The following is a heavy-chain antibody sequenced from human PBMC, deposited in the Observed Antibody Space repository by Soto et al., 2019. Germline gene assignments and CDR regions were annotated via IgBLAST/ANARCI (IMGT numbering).Heavy chain of an antibody. CDR2: ISRDGGTK. CDR3: TREVASGY. J-gene: IGHJ4*02. V-gene: IGHV3-30*03. D-gene: IGHD3-10*01. Sequence: QGQLVESEGCVVQPGRSLRLSCAVSGFTVSTYGMHWVRQAPGKGLEWVAVISRDGGTKFYADSVKGRFTISKDNSRNTLFLEMNSLRSDDMAVYYCTREVASGYWGQGTLVTVSS. CDR1: GFTVSTYG.